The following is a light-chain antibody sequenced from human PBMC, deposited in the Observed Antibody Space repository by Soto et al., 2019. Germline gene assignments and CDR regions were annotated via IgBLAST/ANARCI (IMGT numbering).Light chain of an antibody. Sequence: EVVLTQSPATLSLSPGDRATLSRRASQSISRFVAWYQHRPGQAPRLLIYDAFNRASGIPARFSGSGSGTDFTLTISGLEPEDSAVYYCQHRSTWWTFGQGTKVEIK. V-gene: IGKV3-11*01. J-gene: IGKJ1*01. CDR3: QHRSTWWT. CDR1: QSISRF. CDR2: DAF.